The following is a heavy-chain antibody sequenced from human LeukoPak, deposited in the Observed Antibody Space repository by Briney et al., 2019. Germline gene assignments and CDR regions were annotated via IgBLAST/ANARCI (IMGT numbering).Heavy chain of an antibody. D-gene: IGHD1-14*01. CDR2: ISGSSDYM. V-gene: IGHV3-21*01. CDR1: GFTFSTST. CDR3: VRIPNNAGFPNWFDP. J-gene: IGHJ5*02. Sequence: GGSLRLYCAASGFTFSTSTMNWVRQAPGKGLEWVSSISGSSDYMYYADSVKGRFTISRDNAKNSLYLQMNSLRAEDTAVYYCVRIPNNAGFPNWFDPWGQGTLVTVSS.